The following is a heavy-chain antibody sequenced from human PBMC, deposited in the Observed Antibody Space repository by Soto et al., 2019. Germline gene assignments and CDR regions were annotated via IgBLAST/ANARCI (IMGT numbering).Heavy chain of an antibody. Sequence: QIQLVQSGAEVKKPGASVKVSCKASGYTFTSYGISWVRQAPGQGLEWMGWISAYNGNTNYAQKLQGRVTMTTDTSTSTAYMELRSLRSDDTAVYYCARSKRNGGRWFSWFDPWGQGTLVTVSS. J-gene: IGHJ5*02. D-gene: IGHD2-15*01. V-gene: IGHV1-18*04. CDR2: ISAYNGNT. CDR1: GYTFTSYG. CDR3: ARSKRNGGRWFSWFDP.